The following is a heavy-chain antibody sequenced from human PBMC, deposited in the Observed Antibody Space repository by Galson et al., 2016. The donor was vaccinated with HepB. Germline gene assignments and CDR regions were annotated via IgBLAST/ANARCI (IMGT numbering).Heavy chain of an antibody. D-gene: IGHD5-12*01. CDR1: GFTFSGYV. CDR2: ISYDGNYK. Sequence: SLRLSCAASGFTFSGYVFHWVRQAPGKGLEWVAGISYDGNYKDYADSVKGRITISRDNSKNIVFLEMNSLRGEDTALYHCAKEVAQYRGYDYWGQGTLVTVSS. J-gene: IGHJ4*02. CDR3: AKEVAQYRGYDY. V-gene: IGHV3-30*18.